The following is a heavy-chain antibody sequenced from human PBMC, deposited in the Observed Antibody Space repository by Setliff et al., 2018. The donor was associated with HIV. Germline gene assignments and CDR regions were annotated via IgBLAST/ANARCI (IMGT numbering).Heavy chain of an antibody. CDR2: IFFTGNT. CDR3: ARHGRYCSAYGCVYGFDI. Sequence: SETLSLTCTVSGGSISGYYWSWIRQPPGKGLEYIGSIFFTGNTIYNPSLKARVTLSVDMSKNQVFLRLSSVTAADTAVYYCARHGRYCSAYGCVYGFDIWGQGTTVTVSS. D-gene: IGHD2-15*01. J-gene: IGHJ3*02. V-gene: IGHV4-59*08. CDR1: GGSISGYY.